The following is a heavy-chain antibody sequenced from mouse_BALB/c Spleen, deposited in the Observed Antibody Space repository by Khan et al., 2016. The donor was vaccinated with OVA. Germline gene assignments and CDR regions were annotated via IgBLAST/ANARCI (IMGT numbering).Heavy chain of an antibody. V-gene: IGHV2-6-7*01. CDR2: LWGDGNT. J-gene: IGHJ4*01. CDR3: ARAYYGNYREAMDY. CDR1: GFSLTGYG. D-gene: IGHD2-10*01. Sequence: VELVESGPGLVAPSQSLSITCTVSGFSLTGYGVNWVRQPPGKGLEWLGMLWGDGNTDYNSALKSRLSISKDNSKSQVFLKMNRLQTDDTARYYCARAYYGNYREAMDYWGQGTSVTVSS.